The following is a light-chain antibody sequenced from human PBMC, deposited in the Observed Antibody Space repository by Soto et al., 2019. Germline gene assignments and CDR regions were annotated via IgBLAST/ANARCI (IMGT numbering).Light chain of an antibody. V-gene: IGKV3-15*01. Sequence: EIVMTQSPATLSVSPGERATLSCRASQSVSSNLAWYQQKPGQAPRLLIYAASTRATGFPARFSGSGSGTEFTLTISSLQSEDVAAYYCQQYNNWPYTFGQGTKLEIK. CDR3: QQYNNWPYT. CDR2: AAS. CDR1: QSVSSN. J-gene: IGKJ2*01.